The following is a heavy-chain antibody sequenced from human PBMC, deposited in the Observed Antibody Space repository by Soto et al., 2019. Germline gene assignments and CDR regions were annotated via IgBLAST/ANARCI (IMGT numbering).Heavy chain of an antibody. J-gene: IGHJ3*02. CDR1: GGSISSYY. V-gene: IGHV4-59*01. CDR2: NYYSGST. CDR3: ARQQWLVLNAFDI. D-gene: IGHD6-19*01. Sequence: QVQLQESGPGLVKPSETLSLTCTVSGGSISSYYWSWIRQPPGKGLEWIGYNYYSGSTNYNPSLKSRVTISVDTSKNQFSLKLSSVTAADTAVYYCARQQWLVLNAFDIWGQGTMVTVSS.